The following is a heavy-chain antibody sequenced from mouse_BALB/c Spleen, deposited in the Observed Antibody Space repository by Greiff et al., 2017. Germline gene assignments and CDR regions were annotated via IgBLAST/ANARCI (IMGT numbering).Heavy chain of an antibody. CDR3: KRRGYYYGSSFAY. Sequence: VQLQQSGAELVKPGASVKLSCKASGYTFTSYYMYWVKQRPGQGLEWIGEINPSNGGTNFNEKFKSKATLTVDKSSSTAYMQLSSLTSEDSAVYYCKRRGYYYGSSFAYWGQGTLVTVSA. V-gene: IGHV1S81*02. J-gene: IGHJ3*01. CDR2: INPSNGGT. D-gene: IGHD1-1*01. CDR1: GYTFTSYY.